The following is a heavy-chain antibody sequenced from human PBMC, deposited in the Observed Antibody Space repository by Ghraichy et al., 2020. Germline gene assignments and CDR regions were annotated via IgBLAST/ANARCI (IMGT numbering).Heavy chain of an antibody. Sequence: GGSLRLSCAASGFTFSTYAMSWVRQAPGKGLEWVSAISGSGDSTSYADSVKGRFTISRDKSKNTMYLEMNSLIGEDTAVYYCAALTRQDAFDIWGQGTMVTVSS. CDR2: ISGSGDST. D-gene: IGHD3-9*01. J-gene: IGHJ3*02. V-gene: IGHV3-23*01. CDR3: AALTRQDAFDI. CDR1: GFTFSTYA.